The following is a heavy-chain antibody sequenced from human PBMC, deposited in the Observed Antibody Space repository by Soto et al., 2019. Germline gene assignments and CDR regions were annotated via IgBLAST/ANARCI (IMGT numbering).Heavy chain of an antibody. D-gene: IGHD6-13*01. V-gene: IGHV4-39*07. CDR2: IYYSGST. CDR1: GGSISSSSYY. J-gene: IGHJ5*02. Sequence: SETLSLTCTVSGGSISSSSYYWGWIRQPPGKGLEWIGSIYYSGSTYYNPSLKSRVTISVDTSKNQLSLKLSSVTAADTAVYYCARDRAGRANWFDPWGQGTLVTVSS. CDR3: ARDRAGRANWFDP.